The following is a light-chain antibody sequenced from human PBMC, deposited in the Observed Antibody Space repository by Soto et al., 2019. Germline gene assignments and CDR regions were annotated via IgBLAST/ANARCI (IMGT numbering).Light chain of an antibody. CDR3: QQYGSSPSS. CDR1: QSVSSSY. Sequence: EIVLTQSPGTLSLSPGERATLSCRASQSVSSSYLAWYQQKPGQAPRLLIYGASSRATGIPDSFSGSGSGTYFTLTISRLDPEDFAVYYFQQYGSSPSSFGGGTKVEIK. V-gene: IGKV3-20*01. CDR2: GAS. J-gene: IGKJ4*01.